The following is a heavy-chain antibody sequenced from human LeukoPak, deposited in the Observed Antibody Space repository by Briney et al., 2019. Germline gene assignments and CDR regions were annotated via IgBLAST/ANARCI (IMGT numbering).Heavy chain of an antibody. Sequence: GGSLRLSRAASGFTFSSYEMNWVRQAPGKGLEWVSYISSSGSTIYYADSVKGRFTISRDNAKNSLYLQMNSLRAEDTAVYYCARARPPDVSPYDYVWGSYSTYYYYGMDVWGQGTTVTVSS. V-gene: IGHV3-48*03. J-gene: IGHJ6*02. D-gene: IGHD3-16*01. CDR3: ARARPPDVSPYDYVWGSYSTYYYYGMDV. CDR1: GFTFSSYE. CDR2: ISSSGSTI.